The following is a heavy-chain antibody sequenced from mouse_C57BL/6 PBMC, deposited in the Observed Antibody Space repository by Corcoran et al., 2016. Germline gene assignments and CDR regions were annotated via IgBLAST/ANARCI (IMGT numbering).Heavy chain of an antibody. D-gene: IGHD1-1*01. CDR2: IFPGSGST. J-gene: IGHJ1*03. CDR3: ARSLYYGSSYVYFYV. CDR1: GYTFTDYY. V-gene: IGHV1-75*01. Sequence: QVQLQQSGPELVKPGASVKISCKASGYTFTDYYINWVKQRPGQGLEWIGWIFPGSGSTYYNEKFKGKATLTVDKSSSTAYMLLSSLTSEDSAVYFCARSLYYGSSYVYFYVWGTGTTVTVSS.